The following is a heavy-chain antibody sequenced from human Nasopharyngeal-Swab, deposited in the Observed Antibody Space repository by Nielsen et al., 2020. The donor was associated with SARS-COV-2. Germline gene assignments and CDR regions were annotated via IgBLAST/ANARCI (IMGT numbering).Heavy chain of an antibody. Sequence: GESLKISCAASGFTFSSYAMSWVRQAPGKGLEWVSAISGSGGSTYYADSVKGRFTISRDNPKNTLYLQMNSLRAEDTAVYYCAKDLHGLLWFGELLNPVHYWGQGTLVTVSS. CDR1: GFTFSSYA. CDR2: ISGSGGST. CDR3: AKDLHGLLWFGELLNPVHY. J-gene: IGHJ4*02. D-gene: IGHD3-10*01. V-gene: IGHV3-23*01.